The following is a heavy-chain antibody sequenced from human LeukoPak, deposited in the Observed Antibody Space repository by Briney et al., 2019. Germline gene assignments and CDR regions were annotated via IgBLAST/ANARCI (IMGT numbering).Heavy chain of an antibody. CDR2: IYYSGST. Sequence: PETLSLTCTVSGGSISSYYWSWIRQPPGKGLEWIGYIYYSGSTNYNPSLKSRVTISVDTSKNQFSLKLSSVTAADTAVYYCARVGVNPHGWFDPWGQGTLVTVSS. CDR1: GGSISSYY. V-gene: IGHV4-59*01. CDR3: ARVGVNPHGWFDP. D-gene: IGHD3-10*01. J-gene: IGHJ5*02.